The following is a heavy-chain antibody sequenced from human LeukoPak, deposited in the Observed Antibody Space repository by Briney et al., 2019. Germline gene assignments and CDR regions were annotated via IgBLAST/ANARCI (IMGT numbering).Heavy chain of an antibody. CDR1: GFTFSSYA. CDR3: AVPQIVVVPAAIEGDY. D-gene: IGHD2-2*01. V-gene: IGHV3-23*01. CDR2: ISGSGGST. Sequence: PGGSPRLSCAASGFTFSSYAMSWVRQAPGKGLEWVSAISGSGGSTYYADSVKGRFTISRDNSKNTLYLQMNSLRAEDTAVYYCAVPQIVVVPAAIEGDYWGQGTLVTVSS. J-gene: IGHJ4*02.